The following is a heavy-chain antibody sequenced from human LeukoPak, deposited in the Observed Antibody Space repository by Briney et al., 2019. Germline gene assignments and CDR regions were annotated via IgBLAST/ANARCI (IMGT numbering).Heavy chain of an antibody. CDR1: GFTFSSYV. Sequence: GGSLRLSCAASGFTFSSYVMSWVRQAPGKGLEWVSAISGSGGSTYYADSVKGRFTISRDNSKNTLYLQMNSLRAEDTAVYYCASYQWELPDFDYWGQGTLVTVSS. V-gene: IGHV3-23*01. CDR2: ISGSGGST. J-gene: IGHJ4*02. D-gene: IGHD1-26*01. CDR3: ASYQWELPDFDY.